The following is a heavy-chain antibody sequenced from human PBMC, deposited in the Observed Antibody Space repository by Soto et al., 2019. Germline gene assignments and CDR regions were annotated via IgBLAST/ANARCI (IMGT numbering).Heavy chain of an antibody. CDR3: ARGGATGVDY. CDR2: IYFDGITT. D-gene: IGHD1-26*01. J-gene: IGHJ4*02. V-gene: IGHV3-74*01. CDR1: GFTFNTHW. Sequence: AGGSLRLSCTASGFTFNTHWMHWVRQAPGKGLVWVSRIYFDGITTNYADSVKGRLTVSRDNAKNTVYLHVNTLRDEDTAVYYCARGGATGVDYWGQGTLVTVSS.